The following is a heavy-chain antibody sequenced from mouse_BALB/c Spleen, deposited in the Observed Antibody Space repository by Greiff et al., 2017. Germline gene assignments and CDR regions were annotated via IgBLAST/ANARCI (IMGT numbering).Heavy chain of an antibody. D-gene: IGHD1-1*01. CDR2: IRNKANGYTT. V-gene: IGHV7-3*02. J-gene: IGHJ2*01. Sequence: DVMLVESGGGLVQPGGSLRLSCATSGFTFTDYYMSWVRQPPGKALEWLGFIRNKANGYTTEYSASVKGRFTISRDNSQSILYLQMNTLRAEDSATYYCARDHYGSSSYYFDYWGQGTTLTVSS. CDR1: GFTFTDYY. CDR3: ARDHYGSSSYYFDY.